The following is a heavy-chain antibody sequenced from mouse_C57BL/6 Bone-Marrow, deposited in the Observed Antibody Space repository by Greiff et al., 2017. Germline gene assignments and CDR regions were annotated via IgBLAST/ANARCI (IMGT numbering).Heavy chain of an antibody. CDR3: TTGLLLN. Sequence: VQLQQSGAELVRPGASVKLSCTASGFNIKDAYMHWVKQRPEQGLEWIGWIDPENGYTEYASKFQGKATITADTSSNTAYLQLSSLTSEDTAVYYCTTGLLLNWGQGSLVTVSA. CDR2: IDPENGYT. V-gene: IGHV14-4*01. J-gene: IGHJ3*01. D-gene: IGHD2-3*01. CDR1: GFNIKDAY.